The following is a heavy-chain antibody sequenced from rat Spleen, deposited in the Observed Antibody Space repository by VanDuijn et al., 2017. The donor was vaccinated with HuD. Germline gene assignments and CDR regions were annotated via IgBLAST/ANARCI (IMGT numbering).Heavy chain of an antibody. CDR2: INTDGGST. D-gene: IGHD1-9*01. CDR3: ARPNAYYGYNNVMDV. V-gene: IGHV5-58*01. J-gene: IGHJ4*01. Sequence: EVHLVETGGGLVQPGRSLRLSCVASGFTFKSYWMYWIRQAPGKGLEWVSSINTDGGSTYYPDSVKGRFTISRDNAKSTLYLQMNILRSEDTATYYCARPNAYYGYNNVMDVWGQGVSVTVSS. CDR1: GFTFKSYW.